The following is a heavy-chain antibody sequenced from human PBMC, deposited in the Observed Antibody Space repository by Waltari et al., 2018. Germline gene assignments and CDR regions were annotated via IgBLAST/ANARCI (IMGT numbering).Heavy chain of an antibody. J-gene: IGHJ5*02. CDR1: GGSFSGYS. CDR3: ARSLTYCSGGSCYLNWFDP. CDR2: INHSGST. V-gene: IGHV4-34*01. D-gene: IGHD2-15*01. Sequence: QVQLQQWGAGLLKPSEPLSLTCAVSGGSFSGYSWSWIRQPPGKGLEWIGEINHSGSTNYNPSLKSRVTISVDTSKNQFSLKLSSVTAADTAVYYCARSLTYCSGGSCYLNWFDPWGQGTLVTVSS.